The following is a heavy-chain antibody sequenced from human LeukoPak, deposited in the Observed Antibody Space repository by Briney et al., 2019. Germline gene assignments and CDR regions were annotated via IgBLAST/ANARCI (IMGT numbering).Heavy chain of an antibody. CDR1: GYALTELS. Sequence: GASVKVSCKVSGYALTELSMHWVRQAPGKGLEWMGGFDPEDGETIYAQKFQGRVTMTEDTSTDTAYMELSSLRSEDTAVYYCAAGRWSQPLVDYWGQGTLVTVSS. J-gene: IGHJ4*02. V-gene: IGHV1-24*01. CDR3: AAGRWSQPLVDY. CDR2: FDPEDGET.